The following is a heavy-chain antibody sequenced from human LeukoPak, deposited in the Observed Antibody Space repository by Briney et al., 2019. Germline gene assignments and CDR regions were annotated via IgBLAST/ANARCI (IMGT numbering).Heavy chain of an antibody. CDR3: ASHLAARPFYMDV. CDR1: GGSISSSSYY. CDR2: IYYSGST. J-gene: IGHJ6*03. Sequence: SETLSLTCTVSGGSISSSSYYWGWICQPPGKGLEWIGSIYYSGSTYYNPSLKSRVTISVDTSKNQFSLKLSSVTAADTAVYYCASHLAARPFYMDVWGKGTTVTVSS. D-gene: IGHD6-6*01. V-gene: IGHV4-39*01.